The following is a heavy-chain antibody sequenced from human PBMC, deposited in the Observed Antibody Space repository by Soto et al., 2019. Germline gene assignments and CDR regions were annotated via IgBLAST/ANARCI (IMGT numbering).Heavy chain of an antibody. D-gene: IGHD3-16*01. CDR2: IIPIFGTA. CDR3: AEGSSETSGVEMDV. V-gene: IGHV1-69*13. J-gene: IGHJ6*02. Sequence: SVKVSCKXSGGTFSSYAISWVRQAPGQGLEWMGGIIPIFGTANYAQKFQGRVTITADESTSTAYMELSSLRSEDTAVYYCAEGSSETSGVEMDVWGQGTTVTVSS. CDR1: GGTFSSYA.